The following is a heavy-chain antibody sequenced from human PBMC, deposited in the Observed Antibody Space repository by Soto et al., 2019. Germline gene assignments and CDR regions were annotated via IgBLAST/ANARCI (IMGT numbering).Heavy chain of an antibody. V-gene: IGHV3-33*01. J-gene: IGHJ3*02. CDR3: ARDPKKYNWDNDAFDI. CDR2: IWYDGSNK. D-gene: IGHD1-1*01. CDR1: GFTFSSDG. Sequence: QVQLVESGGGVVQPGRSLRLSCAASGFTFSSDGMHWVRQAPGKGLEWVAVIWYDGSNKYYADSVKGRFTISRDNSKNTLYLQMNSLRAEDTAVYYCARDPKKYNWDNDAFDIWGQGTMVTVSS.